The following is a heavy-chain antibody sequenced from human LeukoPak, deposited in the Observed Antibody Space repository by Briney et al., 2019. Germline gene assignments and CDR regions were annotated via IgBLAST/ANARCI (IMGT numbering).Heavy chain of an antibody. CDR2: ISAYNGNT. Sequence: ASVKVSCKASGYTFTNYGIHWVRQAPGQGLEWMGWISAYNGNTKYAQNLQGRVTMTTDTSTSTAYMELRSLRSDDTAVYYCARGPLGAAFDSWRQGTLVTVSS. V-gene: IGHV1-18*01. CDR1: GYTFTNYG. J-gene: IGHJ4*02. D-gene: IGHD3-16*01. CDR3: ARGPLGAAFDS.